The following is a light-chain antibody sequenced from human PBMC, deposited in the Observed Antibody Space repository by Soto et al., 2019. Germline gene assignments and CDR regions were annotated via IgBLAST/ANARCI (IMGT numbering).Light chain of an antibody. Sequence: EIVLTQSPGTLSVSSGERATLSCRASQSVSSNSLVWYQQKPGQAPRLLIYGASIRATGIPDRFSGSGSGTDFTLTISRLEPEDFGVFYCQHYGSTPPMYTFGQGTKLEIK. J-gene: IGKJ2*01. CDR2: GAS. CDR1: QSVSSNS. V-gene: IGKV3-20*01. CDR3: QHYGSTPPMYT.